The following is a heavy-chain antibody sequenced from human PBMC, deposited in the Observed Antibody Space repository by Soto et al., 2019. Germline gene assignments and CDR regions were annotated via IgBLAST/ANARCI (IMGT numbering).Heavy chain of an antibody. CDR1: GGSFSGYY. CDR2: INHSGST. CDR3: ARGPSISSGWLDGLVH. Sequence: HVQLQQWGAGLLKPSETLSLTCAVYGGSFSGYYWSWIRQPPGKGLEWSGEINHSGSTNYNPSLKSRATIAVDTSKNQFSRKLSSVTAADTAVYYCARGPSISSGWLDGLVHWGQGTLVTVSS. V-gene: IGHV4-34*01. D-gene: IGHD6-19*01. J-gene: IGHJ5*02.